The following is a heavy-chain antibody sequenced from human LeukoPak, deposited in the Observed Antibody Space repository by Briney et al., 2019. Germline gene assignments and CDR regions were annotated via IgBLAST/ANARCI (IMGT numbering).Heavy chain of an antibody. D-gene: IGHD4-17*01. CDR2: IYYSGST. J-gene: IGHJ4*02. Sequence: PSETLSLTCTVSGGSISSYYWSWIRQPPGKGLEWIGYIYYSGSTNYNPSLKSRVTISVDTSKNQFSLKLSSVTAADTAVYYCARTPLDTVTLDYWGQGTLVTVSS. CDR1: GGSISSYY. CDR3: ARTPLDTVTLDY. V-gene: IGHV4-59*08.